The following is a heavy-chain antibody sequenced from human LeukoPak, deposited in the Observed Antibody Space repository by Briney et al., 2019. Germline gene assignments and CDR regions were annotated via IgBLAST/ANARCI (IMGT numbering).Heavy chain of an antibody. CDR1: GFTFSGSW. V-gene: IGHV3-74*03. CDR2: INPDGSNT. J-gene: IGHJ4*02. CDR3: ARNPPSNVEY. Sequence: SGGSLRLSCAASGFTFSGSWMHWVRQAPGKGLVWVSRINPDGSNTTYVDSVKVRFTISRDNAKNTVYLQMNSLRVEDTAGYYCARNPPSNVEYWGQGVLVTVSS. D-gene: IGHD4/OR15-4a*01.